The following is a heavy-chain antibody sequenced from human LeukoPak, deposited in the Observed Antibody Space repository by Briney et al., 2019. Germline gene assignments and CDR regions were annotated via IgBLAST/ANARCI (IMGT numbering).Heavy chain of an antibody. CDR3: TKDRHSSGWPNWFDP. Sequence: PGGSLRLSCRGSGFTFSSYDMRWVRQAPGKGLEWVSCISGDAVSKYYAESVRGRFTISRDNSKDTLYLQMNSLRAEDTALYSCTKDRHSSGWPNWFDPWARDPWSLSPQ. D-gene: IGHD6-19*01. J-gene: IGHJ5*02. CDR1: GFTFSSYD. V-gene: IGHV3-23*01. CDR2: ISGDAVSK.